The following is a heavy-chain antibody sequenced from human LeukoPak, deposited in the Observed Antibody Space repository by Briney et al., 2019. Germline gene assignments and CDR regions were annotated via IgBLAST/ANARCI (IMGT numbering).Heavy chain of an antibody. CDR3: ARDPLRSYNWFDP. Sequence: PGGSLRLSCAASGFTFSSYSMNWVRQAPGKGLEWVSSISSSSSYIYYADSVKGRFTSSRDNAKNSLYLQMNSLRAEDTAVYYCARDPLRSYNWFDPWGQGTLVTVSS. CDR2: ISSSSSYI. CDR1: GFTFSSYS. V-gene: IGHV3-21*01. J-gene: IGHJ5*02.